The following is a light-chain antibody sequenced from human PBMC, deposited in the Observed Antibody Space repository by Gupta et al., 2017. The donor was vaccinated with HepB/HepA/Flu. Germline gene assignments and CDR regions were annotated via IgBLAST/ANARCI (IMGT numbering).Light chain of an antibody. V-gene: IGLV3-1*01. J-gene: IGLJ2*01. Sequence: SYELTQPPSVSLSPGQTASLTCSGDKLGHKYACWYQQKAGQSPVQVIYQDTERPSGIPERFSGSNSGNTATLTISGTQARDEADYYCQAWDSSTVLFGGGTKLTVL. CDR2: QDT. CDR3: QAWDSSTVL. CDR1: KLGHKY.